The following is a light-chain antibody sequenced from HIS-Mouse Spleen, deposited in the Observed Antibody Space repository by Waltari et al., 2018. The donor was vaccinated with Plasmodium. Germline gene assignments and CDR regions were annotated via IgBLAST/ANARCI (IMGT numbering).Light chain of an antibody. CDR3: CSYAGSSTFVV. CDR2: EGS. J-gene: IGLJ2*01. Sequence: QSALTQPASVPGSPGQSITIPCTGTSSDVGRYNLVSWYQQHPGKAPKLMIYEGSKRPSGVSNRFSGSKSGNTASLTISGLQAEDEADYYCCSYAGSSTFVVYGGGTKLTVL. CDR1: SSDVGRYNL. V-gene: IGLV2-23*03.